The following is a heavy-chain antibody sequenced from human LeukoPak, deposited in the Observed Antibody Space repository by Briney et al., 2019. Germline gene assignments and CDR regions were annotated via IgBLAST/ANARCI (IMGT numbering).Heavy chain of an antibody. CDR1: GFTFSSYW. V-gene: IGHV3-7*01. J-gene: IGHJ4*02. D-gene: IGHD3-3*01. CDR3: AREGDSITIFGVVYYFDY. Sequence: GGSLRLSCAASGFTFSSYWMSWVRQAPGKGLEWVANIKQDGSEKYYVDSVKGRFTISRDNAKNSLYLQMNSLRAEDTAVYYCAREGDSITIFGVVYYFDYWGQGTLVTVSS. CDR2: IKQDGSEK.